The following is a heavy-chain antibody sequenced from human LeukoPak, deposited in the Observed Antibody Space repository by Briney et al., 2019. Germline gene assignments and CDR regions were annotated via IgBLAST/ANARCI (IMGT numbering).Heavy chain of an antibody. Sequence: GGSLRLSCAASGFPFTSHWLSWFRQSPGRGLEWVAHINSDGSEKNYVDSVKGRFTISRDNARNSQFLQMNSLRAEDTAVYYCAKDNRHYYGSGSYLDYWGQGTLVTVSS. J-gene: IGHJ4*02. CDR1: GFPFTSHW. CDR2: INSDGSEK. CDR3: AKDNRHYYGSGSYLDY. D-gene: IGHD3-10*01. V-gene: IGHV3-7*01.